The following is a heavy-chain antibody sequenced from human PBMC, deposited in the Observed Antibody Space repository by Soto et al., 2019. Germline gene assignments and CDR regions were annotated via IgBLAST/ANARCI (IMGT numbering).Heavy chain of an antibody. D-gene: IGHD2-15*01. J-gene: IGHJ6*02. CDR2: ISTYNGDT. Sequence: QVQLVQSGAEVRKPGASVKVSCKASGYTFSTSGMIWLRQAPGQGLEWMGWISTYNGDTNDAPKFQDRVTVTSDTYTSTVYMELRSLSADDTAVYYCARAGAALYYYYGMEVWGQGTRVTGS. CDR1: GYTFSTSG. CDR3: ARAGAALYYYYGMEV. V-gene: IGHV1-18*01.